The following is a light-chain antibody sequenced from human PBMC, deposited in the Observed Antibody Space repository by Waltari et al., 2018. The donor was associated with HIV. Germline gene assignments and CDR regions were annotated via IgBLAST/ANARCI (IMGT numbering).Light chain of an antibody. Sequence: YELRQPPSVSVSPGQTATITCYGDTLPKRNAYWYQQKSGHAPLLVIYDDNKRPSGIPDRFSGSTSGTMATLTVSRAQVEDEGDYYCYSTDTTGYERVFGGGTKLTVL. CDR2: DDN. CDR1: TLPKRN. V-gene: IGLV3-10*01. CDR3: YSTDTTGYERV. J-gene: IGLJ3*02.